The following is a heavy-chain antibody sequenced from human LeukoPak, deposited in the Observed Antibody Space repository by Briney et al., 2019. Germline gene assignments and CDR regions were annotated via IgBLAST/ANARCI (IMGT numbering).Heavy chain of an antibody. CDR3: AREYCSGGSCYYFDY. J-gene: IGHJ4*02. D-gene: IGHD2-15*01. Sequence: PGGSLRLSCAASGFTFSSYWMSWVRQAPGKGLEGVANIKQDGSEKYYVDSVKGRFTISRDNAKNSLYLQMNSLRAEDTAVYYCAREYCSGGSCYYFDYWGQGTLVTVSS. V-gene: IGHV3-7*01. CDR2: IKQDGSEK. CDR1: GFTFSSYW.